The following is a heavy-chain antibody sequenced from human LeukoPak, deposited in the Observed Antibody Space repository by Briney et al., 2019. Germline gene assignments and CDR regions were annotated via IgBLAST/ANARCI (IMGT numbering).Heavy chain of an antibody. CDR2: ISSSSSTI. CDR3: ARFISSGWYSNWFDP. Sequence: GGLRLSCAASGFTFSNYWMSWVRQAPGKGLEWVSYISSSSSTIYYADSVKGRFTISRDNAKNSLYLQMNSLRAEDTAVYYCARFISSGWYSNWFDPWGQGTLVTVSS. J-gene: IGHJ5*02. CDR1: GFTFSNYW. V-gene: IGHV3-48*01. D-gene: IGHD6-19*01.